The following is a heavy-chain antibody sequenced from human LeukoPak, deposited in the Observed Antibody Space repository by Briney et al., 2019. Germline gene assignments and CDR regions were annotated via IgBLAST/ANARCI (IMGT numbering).Heavy chain of an antibody. CDR2: ISGSGGST. J-gene: IGHJ6*02. Sequence: GGSLRLSCAASGFSFCSYAMSWVRQAPGKGLEWVSLISGSGGSTYYADSVKGRFTISRDNSKNTLYLQMNSLRVEDTAGYYCAKSPVPYCSGGSCYGMDVWGQGTTVTVSS. CDR3: AKSPVPYCSGGSCYGMDV. V-gene: IGHV3-23*01. D-gene: IGHD2-15*01. CDR1: GFSFCSYA.